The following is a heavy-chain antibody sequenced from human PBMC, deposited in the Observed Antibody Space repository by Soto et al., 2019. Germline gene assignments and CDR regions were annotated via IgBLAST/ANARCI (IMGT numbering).Heavy chain of an antibody. Sequence: SETLSLTCTVSGGSISSYYWSWIRQPPGKGLEWIGYIYYSGSTNYNPSLKSRVTISVDTSKNQFSLKLSSVTAADTAVYYCARYATYYYYYMDVWGKGTTVTVSS. CDR2: IYYSGST. J-gene: IGHJ6*03. CDR3: ARYATYYYYYMDV. D-gene: IGHD2-8*01. V-gene: IGHV4-59*01. CDR1: GGSISSYY.